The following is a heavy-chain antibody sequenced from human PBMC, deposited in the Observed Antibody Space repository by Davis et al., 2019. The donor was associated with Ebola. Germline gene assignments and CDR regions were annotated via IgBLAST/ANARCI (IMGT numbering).Heavy chain of an antibody. D-gene: IGHD6-13*01. CDR2: IGAAGDT. CDR3: ARAGFGSTWFDC. Sequence: GESLKISCATSCFPLRYYDMHWVRQATGKGLEWVSAIGAAGDTYYPVSVKGRFTISRENAKNSLDLQMNSLRAEDTAVYYCARAGFGSTWFDCWGQGILVTVSS. CDR1: CFPLRYYD. V-gene: IGHV3-13*01. J-gene: IGHJ5*01.